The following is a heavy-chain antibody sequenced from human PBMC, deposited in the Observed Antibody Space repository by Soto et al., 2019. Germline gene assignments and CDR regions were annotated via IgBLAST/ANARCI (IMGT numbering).Heavy chain of an antibody. J-gene: IGHJ6*02. CDR1: GYNFVSYA. Sequence: ASVKVSCKAFGYNFVSYALSWVRQAPGQGPEWIGRVSPYNGDTNYAQKFQGRVTITTDTSTNTAYMDLRSLKSDDTAVYFCARDFLTRISWGSTTAQYSYYGMEVWGQGTTVTVSS. D-gene: IGHD3-9*01. V-gene: IGHV1-18*01. CDR2: VSPYNGDT. CDR3: ARDFLTRISWGSTTAQYSYYGMEV.